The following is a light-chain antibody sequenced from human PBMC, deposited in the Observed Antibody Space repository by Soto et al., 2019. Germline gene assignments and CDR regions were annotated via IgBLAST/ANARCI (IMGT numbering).Light chain of an antibody. CDR2: RNS. CDR1: SSNIGGGYD. V-gene: IGLV1-40*01. J-gene: IGLJ2*01. CDR3: QSCARTGSGVL. Sequence: QSVLTQPPSVSGAPGQRVTISCTGTSSNIGGGYDVHWYQQLPGTAPKLLIYRNSNRPSGVPDRFSGSKSGTSASLAITGLEVEDEADYYCQSCARTGSGVLFGGGTKLTVL.